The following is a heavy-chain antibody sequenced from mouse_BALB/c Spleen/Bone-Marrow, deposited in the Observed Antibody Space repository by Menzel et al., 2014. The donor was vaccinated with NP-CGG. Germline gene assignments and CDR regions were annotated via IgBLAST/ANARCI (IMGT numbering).Heavy chain of an antibody. V-gene: IGHV5-9-2*01. CDR3: VRNYYGYDGYFDY. CDR1: GFSFNSYG. D-gene: IGHD2-2*01. J-gene: IGHJ2*01. CDR2: ITNGGNYT. Sequence: VQRVESGGGLVKPGGSLKLSCTASGFSFNSYGMSWGRQTPEKRLEWVATITNGGNYTYYPDSVKGRFTISRDNVKNNLYLQMRSLRSEDTALYYCVRNYYGYDGYFDYWGQGTTLTVSS.